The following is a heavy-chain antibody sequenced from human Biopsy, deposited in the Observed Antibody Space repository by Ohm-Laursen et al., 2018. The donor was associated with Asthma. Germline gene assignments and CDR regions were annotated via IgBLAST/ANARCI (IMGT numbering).Heavy chain of an antibody. D-gene: IGHD1-14*01. J-gene: IGHJ4*02. V-gene: IGHV2-70*04. Sequence: TQTLTLTCSFSGFSLSSSGANVNWIRQPPGKALEWLGRIDWEEDKFYSTSLRTRLTISKGSSEDQVVLTMTNMGPVDTATYYCTRHNDYWGPGTLVTVSS. CDR3: TRHNDY. CDR2: IDWEEDK. CDR1: GFSLSSSGAN.